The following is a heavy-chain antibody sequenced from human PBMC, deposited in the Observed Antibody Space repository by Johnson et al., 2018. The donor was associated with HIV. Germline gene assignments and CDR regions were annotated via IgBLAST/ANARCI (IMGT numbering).Heavy chain of an antibody. CDR3: ARSPGYSLLDAFDI. J-gene: IGHJ3*02. D-gene: IGHD1-26*01. V-gene: IGHV3-33*08. CDR2: IRYDGNNK. CDR1: GFTFSTYW. Sequence: QVQLVESGGGVVQHGRCLRLSCAASGFTFSTYWMTWVRQAPGKGLEWVALIRYDGNNKYYVDSVKGRFTVSRDNSKNTLYLQMNSLRAEDTAVYYCARSPGYSLLDAFDIWGQGTMVTVSS.